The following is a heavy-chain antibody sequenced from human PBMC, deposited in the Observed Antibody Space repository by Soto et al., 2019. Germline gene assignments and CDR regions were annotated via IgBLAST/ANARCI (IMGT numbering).Heavy chain of an antibody. V-gene: IGHV3-23*01. D-gene: IGHD2-15*01. CDR2: ISGSGGST. CDR1: GFTFSSYA. CDR3: AKPRGGYCSGGSCPSPNAFDI. Sequence: EVQLLESGGGLVQPGGSLRLSCAASGFTFSSYAMSWVRQAPGKGLEWVSAISGSGGSTYYADSVKGRFTISRDNSKNPLYLQMNSLRAEDTAVYYCAKPRGGYCSGGSCPSPNAFDIWGQGTMVTVSS. J-gene: IGHJ3*02.